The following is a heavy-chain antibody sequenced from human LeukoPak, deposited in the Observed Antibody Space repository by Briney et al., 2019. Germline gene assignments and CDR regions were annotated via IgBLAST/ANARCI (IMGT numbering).Heavy chain of an antibody. CDR3: AKGQSSGSYGFDY. Sequence: ETGGSLRLSCVASGFTFSDYYMSWIRQAPGKGLEWVSYISSSGSTIYHADSVKGRFTISRDNAKNSLYLQMSSLRAEDTAVYYCAKGQSSGSYGFDYWGQGTLVTVSS. D-gene: IGHD1-26*01. CDR2: ISSSGSTI. CDR1: GFTFSDYY. V-gene: IGHV3-11*01. J-gene: IGHJ4*02.